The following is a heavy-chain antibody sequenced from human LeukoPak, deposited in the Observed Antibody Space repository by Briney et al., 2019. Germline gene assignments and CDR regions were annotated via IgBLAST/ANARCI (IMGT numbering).Heavy chain of an antibody. V-gene: IGHV3-7*04. CDR1: GFPFSSHW. D-gene: IGHD4-17*01. J-gene: IGHJ4*02. CDR2: INQDGSEK. CDR3: ARYGALDY. Sequence: GGSLRLSCVASGFPFSSHWMAWVRQAPGKGLQWVANINQDGSEKYYVDSVKGRFTISRDNAKNSLYLQMKSLRTEDTAVYYCARYGALDYWGQGTLVTVSS.